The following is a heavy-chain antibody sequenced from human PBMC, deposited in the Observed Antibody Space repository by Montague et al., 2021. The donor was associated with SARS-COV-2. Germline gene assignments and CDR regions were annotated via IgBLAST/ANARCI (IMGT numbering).Heavy chain of an antibody. J-gene: IGHJ5*02. CDR3: AASGRRGYSNSSHH. CDR1: GDSITSGGYF. CDR2: ISYSGST. V-gene: IGHV4-31*03. Sequence: TLSLTCTVSGDSITSGGYFWNWIRQPPGKGLEYIGTISYSGSTYYNPSLTSRVSISMDTSKNAFSLSLHSVTAADTAVYFCAASGRRGYSNSSHHWGRGSLVTVSS. D-gene: IGHD4-11*01.